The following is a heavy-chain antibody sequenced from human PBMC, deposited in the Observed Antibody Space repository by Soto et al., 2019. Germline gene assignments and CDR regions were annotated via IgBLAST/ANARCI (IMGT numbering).Heavy chain of an antibody. J-gene: IGHJ6*04. CDR1: GGSISSYY. CDR2: IYYSGST. V-gene: IGHV4-59*01. Sequence: PSETLSLTCTVSGGSISSYYWSWIRQPPGKGLEWIGYIYYSGSTNYNPSLKSRVTISVDTSKNQFSLKLSSVTAADTAVYYCASLLYYGSGSYYNPPMDVWGKGTTVTVS. D-gene: IGHD3-10*01. CDR3: ASLLYYGSGSYYNPPMDV.